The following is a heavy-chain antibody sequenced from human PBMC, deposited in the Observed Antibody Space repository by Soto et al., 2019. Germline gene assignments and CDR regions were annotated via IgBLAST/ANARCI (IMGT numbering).Heavy chain of an antibody. D-gene: IGHD1-26*01. V-gene: IGHV4-31*11. CDR3: AREGSYHYFDF. CDR2: IYYSGST. J-gene: IGHJ4*02. CDR1: GASLSRGGYY. Sequence: QVQLQESGPGLVKASQTLSLTCAVSGASLSRGGYYWSWIRQRPGKGPEWIGNIYYSGSTDYNPSLKSRVKISLDTSKNQFSLRLNSMTAADTAVYFCAREGSYHYFDFWSQGTLVT.